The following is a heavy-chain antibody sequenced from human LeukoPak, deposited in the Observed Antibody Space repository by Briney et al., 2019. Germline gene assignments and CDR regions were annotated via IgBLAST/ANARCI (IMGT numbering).Heavy chain of an antibody. J-gene: IGHJ4*02. CDR1: GFTFSSYA. CDR2: ISYDGSNK. CDR3: ARKLWLGEEEGFDY. V-gene: IGHV3-30-3*01. D-gene: IGHD3-10*01. Sequence: GGSLRLSCAASGFTFSSYAMHWVRQAPGKGLEWVAVISYDGSNKYYADSVKGRFTISRDNSKKSLYLEMNSLRAEDTAVYYCARKLWLGEEEGFDYWGQGTLVTVSS.